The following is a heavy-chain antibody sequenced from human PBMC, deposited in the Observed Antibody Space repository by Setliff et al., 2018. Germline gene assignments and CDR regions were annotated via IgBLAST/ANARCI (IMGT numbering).Heavy chain of an antibody. CDR3: ARAPQYSNFWYALSWFDP. Sequence: SETLSLTCAVYGGSFSDYNWSWIRQPPGKGLEWIGEINHSGSTIYNPSLKSRVTMSVDTSKNQFSLKLTSVTAADTAVYYCARAPQYSNFWYALSWFDPWGQGTLVTVSS. J-gene: IGHJ5*02. D-gene: IGHD3-3*01. CDR1: GGSFSDYN. V-gene: IGHV4-34*01. CDR2: INHSGST.